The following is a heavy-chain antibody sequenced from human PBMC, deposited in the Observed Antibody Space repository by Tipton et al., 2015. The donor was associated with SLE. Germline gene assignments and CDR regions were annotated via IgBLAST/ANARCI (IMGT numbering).Heavy chain of an antibody. D-gene: IGHD6-6*01. Sequence: LRLSCTVSGGSISSYYWSWIRQPPGKGLEWIGYIYYSGSTNYNPSLKSRVTISVDTSKNQFSLKLSSVTAADTAVYYCARDLAARGGHYFDYWGKGILITVSS. CDR1: GGSISSYY. J-gene: IGHJ4*02. CDR3: ARDLAARGGHYFDY. CDR2: IYYSGST. V-gene: IGHV4-59*01.